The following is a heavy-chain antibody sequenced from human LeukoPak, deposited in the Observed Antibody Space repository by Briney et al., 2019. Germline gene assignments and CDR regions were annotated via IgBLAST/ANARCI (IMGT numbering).Heavy chain of an antibody. V-gene: IGHV3-43*02. J-gene: IGHJ6*02. CDR1: GFTFDDYA. CDR2: ISGDGGST. CDR3: VKELYYGSGNDYYYYYGMDV. D-gene: IGHD3-10*01. Sequence: GGSLRLSCAASGFTFDDYAMHWVRQAPGKGLEWVSLISGDGGSTYYADSVKGRFTISRDNSKNSLYLQMNSLRTEDTALYYCVKELYYGSGNDYYYYYGMDVWGQGTTVTVSS.